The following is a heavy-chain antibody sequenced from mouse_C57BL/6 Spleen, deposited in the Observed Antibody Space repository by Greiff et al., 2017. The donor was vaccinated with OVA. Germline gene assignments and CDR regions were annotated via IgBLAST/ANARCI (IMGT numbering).Heavy chain of an antibody. V-gene: IGHV1-55*01. J-gene: IGHJ4*01. Sequence: QVQLQQPGAELVKPGASVKMSCKASGYTFTSYWITWVKQRPGHGLEWIGDIYPGSGSTNYNEKFKSKATLTVDKSSSTAYMQISSLTSEDSAVYYCARGDLRHDAMDYWGRGTSVTVSS. CDR1: GYTFTSYW. D-gene: IGHD3-2*02. CDR3: ARGDLRHDAMDY. CDR2: IYPGSGST.